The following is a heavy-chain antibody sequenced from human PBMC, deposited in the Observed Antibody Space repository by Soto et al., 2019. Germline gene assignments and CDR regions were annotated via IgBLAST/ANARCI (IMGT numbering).Heavy chain of an antibody. V-gene: IGHV4-34*01. D-gene: IGHD3-9*01. CDR2: INHSGST. Sequence: QVQLQQWGAGLLKPSETLSLTCAVYGGSFSGYYWSWIRQPPGKGLEWIGEINHSGSTNYNPSLKSRVTTSVDTSKNQFSLKLSSVTAADTAVYYCARRSRTGYYNIYFDYWGQGTLVTVSS. CDR1: GGSFSGYY. J-gene: IGHJ4*02. CDR3: ARRSRTGYYNIYFDY.